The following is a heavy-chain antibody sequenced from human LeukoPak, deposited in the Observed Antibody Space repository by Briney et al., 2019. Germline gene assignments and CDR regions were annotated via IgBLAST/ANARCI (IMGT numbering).Heavy chain of an antibody. J-gene: IGHJ5*02. CDR2: IIPIFGTA. CDR1: GGTFSSYA. D-gene: IGHD2-2*02. Sequence: ASVKASCKASGGTFSSYAISWVRQAPGQGLEWMGGIIPIFGTANYAQKFQGRVTITADESTSTAYMELSSLRSEDTAVYYCARVPAAINVWFDPWGQGTLVTVSS. V-gene: IGHV1-69*01. CDR3: ARVPAAINVWFDP.